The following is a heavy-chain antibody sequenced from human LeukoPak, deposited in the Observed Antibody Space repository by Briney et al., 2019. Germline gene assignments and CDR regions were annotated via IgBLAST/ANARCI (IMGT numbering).Heavy chain of an antibody. D-gene: IGHD1-1*01. Sequence: GGSLRLSCAASGFTFRSHAMSWVRQASGKGLEWVSSVSDTGASLYYADSVKGHFTISRDNSRNTLYLQMNSLRAEDTAVYYCAREGNWPYWYFDLWGRGTLVTVSS. CDR1: GFTFRSHA. J-gene: IGHJ2*01. V-gene: IGHV3-23*01. CDR3: AREGNWPYWYFDL. CDR2: VSDTGASL.